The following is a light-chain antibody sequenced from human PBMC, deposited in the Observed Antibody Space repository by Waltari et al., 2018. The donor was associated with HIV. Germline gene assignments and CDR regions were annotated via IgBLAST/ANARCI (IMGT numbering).Light chain of an antibody. V-gene: IGLV1-40*01. J-gene: IGLJ2*01. CDR2: GNS. Sequence: QSLLTQPPSVSGAPGQRVTISCTGSSSNIGAGFDVHWYQQLPGTVPKLIIYGNSNRPSGVPHRFSGSKSGTSASLAITGLQAEDEADYYCQSYDRSLSGYVVFGGGTKLTVL. CDR1: SSNIGAGFD. CDR3: QSYDRSLSGYVV.